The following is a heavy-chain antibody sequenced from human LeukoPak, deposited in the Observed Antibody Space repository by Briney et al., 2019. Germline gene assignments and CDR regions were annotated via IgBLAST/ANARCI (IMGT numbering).Heavy chain of an antibody. CDR1: GFTFSSYA. CDR2: ISSNGGST. D-gene: IGHD2-2*01. V-gene: IGHV3-64D*06. Sequence: GSLRLSCSASGFTFSSYAMHWVRQAPGKGLEYVSAISSNGGSTYYADSVKGRFTISRDNSKNTLYLQMSSLRAEDTAVYYCVKGVGRSTSPDLGRHWGQGTLVTVSS. CDR3: VKGVGRSTSPDLGRH. J-gene: IGHJ1*01.